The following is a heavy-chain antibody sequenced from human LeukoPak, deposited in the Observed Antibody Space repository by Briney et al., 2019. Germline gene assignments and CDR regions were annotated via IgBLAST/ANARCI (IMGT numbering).Heavy chain of an antibody. CDR2: IYHQAGT. Sequence: SETLSLTCTVSGGSISSYYWSWIRQPPGKGLEWIGYIYHQAGTEYNPSLKNRVAISVDTSKNQFSLKLTSVTAADTAVYYCARQKWEQQGRDYYFNGLDVWGPGTTVIVSS. V-gene: IGHV4-59*08. D-gene: IGHD1/OR15-1a*01. J-gene: IGHJ6*02. CDR1: GGSISSYY. CDR3: ARQKWEQQGRDYYFNGLDV.